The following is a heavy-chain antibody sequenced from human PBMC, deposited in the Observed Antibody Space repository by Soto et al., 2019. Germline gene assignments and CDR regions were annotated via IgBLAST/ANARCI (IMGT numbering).Heavy chain of an antibody. Sequence: SETLSLTCTVSSGSISSYYWSWIRQPPGKGLEWIGYIAYSGSTDFNPSLESRVALSVDTSKAQFSLKLSSVTAADTAVYYCARHARSNYDAFDIWGQGTLVTVSS. CDR3: ARHARSNYDAFDI. V-gene: IGHV4-59*08. D-gene: IGHD1-26*01. CDR2: IAYSGST. CDR1: SGSISSYY. J-gene: IGHJ3*02.